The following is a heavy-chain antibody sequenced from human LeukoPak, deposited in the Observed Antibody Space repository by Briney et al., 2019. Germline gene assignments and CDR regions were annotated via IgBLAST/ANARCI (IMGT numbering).Heavy chain of an antibody. J-gene: IGHJ4*02. CDR3: ARVEVGIAVAGDNFDY. Sequence: GSSVKVSCKASGGTFSSYAISWVRQAPGQGLEWMGWISAYNGNTNYAQKLQGRVTMTTDTSTSTAYMELRSLRSDDTAVYYCARVEVGIAVAGDNFDYWGQGTLVTVSS. CDR1: GGTFSSYA. CDR2: ISAYNGNT. V-gene: IGHV1-18*01. D-gene: IGHD6-19*01.